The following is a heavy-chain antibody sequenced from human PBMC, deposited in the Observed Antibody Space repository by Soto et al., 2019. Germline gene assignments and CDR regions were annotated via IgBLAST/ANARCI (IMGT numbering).Heavy chain of an antibody. CDR1: GDSINKYY. CDR3: ARGTTYYYQGMDV. Sequence: SDTLYLTDTFSGDSINKYYWTWIRQPPGKGLDWIVYIYDSGSTSYNPSLKSRLTISVDTSKNQFSLKLRSVTAADTAGYYCARGTTYYYQGMDVWGQGTTVTVS. CDR2: IYDSGST. J-gene: IGHJ6*02. V-gene: IGHV4-59*01. D-gene: IGHD1-1*01.